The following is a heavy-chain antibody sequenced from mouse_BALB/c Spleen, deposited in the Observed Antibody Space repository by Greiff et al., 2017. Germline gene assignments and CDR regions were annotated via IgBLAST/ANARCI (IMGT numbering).Heavy chain of an antibody. CDR1: GYSITSDYA. D-gene: IGHD1-2*01. Sequence: EVQLVESGPGLVKPSQSLSLTCTVTGYSITSDYAWNWIRQFPGNKLEWMGTISYSGSTSYNPSLKSRISITRDTSKNQFFLQLNSVTTEDTATYYCARKDYGYWFAYWGQGTLVTVSA. J-gene: IGHJ3*01. CDR3: ARKDYGYWFAY. CDR2: ISYSGST. V-gene: IGHV3-2*02.